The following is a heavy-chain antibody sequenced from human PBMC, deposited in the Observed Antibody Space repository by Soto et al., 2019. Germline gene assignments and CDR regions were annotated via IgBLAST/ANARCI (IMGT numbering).Heavy chain of an antibody. V-gene: IGHV1-3*01. J-gene: IGHJ4*02. CDR1: GYTFTSYA. D-gene: IGHD2-21*02. Sequence: QVQLVQSGAEAKKPGASVKVSCKASGYTFTSYAMHWVRQAPGPRLEWMGWINAGNGNTQYSHKFQGRVTLTGDTSSSTAYMALSSVRSEDTAVYYCARSIRVVTAVDYWGEGTLVTVSA. CDR3: ARSIRVVTAVDY. CDR2: INAGNGNT.